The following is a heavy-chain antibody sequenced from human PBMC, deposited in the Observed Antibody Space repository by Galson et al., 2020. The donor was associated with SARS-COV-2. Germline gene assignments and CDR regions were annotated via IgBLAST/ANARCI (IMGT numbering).Heavy chain of an antibody. J-gene: IGHJ6*02. CDR3: ARHAAECSRCVCTHHYFAAMDV. Sequence: SETLSLTCAVSGFSVRRGHFWGWIRQPPGKGLEWIGNFYQDATSYYSPSLKSRVSISIDTSTHLFSLRLKSVTAADTAVYYCARHAAECSRCVCTHHYFAAMDVWGQGTTVIVSS. D-gene: IGHD2-8*02. CDR2: FYQDATS. V-gene: IGHV4-38-2*01. CDR1: GFSVRRGHF.